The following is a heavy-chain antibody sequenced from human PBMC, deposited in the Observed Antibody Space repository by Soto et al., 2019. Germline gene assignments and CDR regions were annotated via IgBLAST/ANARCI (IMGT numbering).Heavy chain of an antibody. J-gene: IGHJ4*02. CDR2: IYHSGST. CDR3: ARIGYSGYDPYFDY. D-gene: IGHD5-12*01. Sequence: SETLSLTCAVSGGSISSSNWWSWVRQPPGKGLEWIGEIYHSGSTNYNPSLKSRVTISVDKSKNQFSLKLSSVTAADTAVYYCARIGYSGYDPYFDYWGQGTLVTVSS. CDR1: GGSISSSNW. V-gene: IGHV4-4*02.